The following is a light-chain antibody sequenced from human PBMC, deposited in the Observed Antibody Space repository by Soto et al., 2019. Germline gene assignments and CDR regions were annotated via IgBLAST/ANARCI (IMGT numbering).Light chain of an antibody. CDR1: QSVSSS. CDR3: QQRYSWIRV. Sequence: FVVTQSPDTLSLSPGETATLSCRASQSVSSSVAWYQHKPGQSPRLVVYSGYKRSAGIPARFSGSGSGTDFTLTFTSLENDDFAVYYCQQRYSWIRVFGPGTKVEVK. CDR2: SGY. J-gene: IGKJ1*01. V-gene: IGKV3-11*01.